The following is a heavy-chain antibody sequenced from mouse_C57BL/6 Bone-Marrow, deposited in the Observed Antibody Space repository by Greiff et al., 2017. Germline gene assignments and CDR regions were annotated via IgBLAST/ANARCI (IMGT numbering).Heavy chain of an antibody. CDR2: INPGSGGT. D-gene: IGHD1-1*01. Sequence: VQLQQSGAELVRPGTSVKVSCKASGYAFTNYLIEWVKQRPGQGLEWIGVINPGSGGTNYNEKFKGKATLTADKSSSTAYMQLSSLTSEDSAVYFCARWIDGSSYFDYWGQGTTLTVSS. CDR3: ARWIDGSSYFDY. CDR1: GYAFTNYL. J-gene: IGHJ2*01. V-gene: IGHV1-54*01.